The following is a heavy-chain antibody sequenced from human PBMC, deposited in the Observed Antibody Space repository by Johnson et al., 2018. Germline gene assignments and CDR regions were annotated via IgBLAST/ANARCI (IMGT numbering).Heavy chain of an antibody. CDR1: GYTFTSYD. D-gene: IGHD3-22*01. Sequence: QVQLVQSGAEVKKPGASVKVSCKASGYTFTSYDINWVRQATGQGLEWMGWMNPNSGNTGYAQKFQGRVTMTRNTSISTAYMELSSLRSEDTAVYYCARGHYYEDDYYYYDYMDVWGKGTTVTVSS. J-gene: IGHJ6*03. V-gene: IGHV1-8*01. CDR2: MNPNSGNT. CDR3: ARGHYYEDDYYYYDYMDV.